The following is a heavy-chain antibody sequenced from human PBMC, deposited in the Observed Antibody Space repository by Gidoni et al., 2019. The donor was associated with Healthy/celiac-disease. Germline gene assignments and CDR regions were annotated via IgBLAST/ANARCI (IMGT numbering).Heavy chain of an antibody. J-gene: IGHJ3*02. CDR3: ATGAVGAEAFDI. CDR2: IYYSGST. D-gene: IGHD1-26*01. V-gene: IGHV4-59*01. Sequence: QVQLQESGPGLVKPSETLSLTCTVSGGSISSYYWSWIRQPPGKGLEWIGYIYYSGSTNYNPSLKSRVTISVDTSKNQFSLKLSSVTAADTAVYYCATGAVGAEAFDIWGQGTMVTVSS. CDR1: GGSISSYY.